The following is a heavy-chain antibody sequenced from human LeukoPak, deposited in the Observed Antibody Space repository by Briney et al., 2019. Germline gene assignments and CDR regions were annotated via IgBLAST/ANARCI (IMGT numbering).Heavy chain of an antibody. V-gene: IGHV3-73*01. CDR2: IRGKANSAAT. CDR3: TRHVWAQGVAEDPPESSYYNWFDP. CDR1: GFTFGGFA. Sequence: PGGSLRLSCAASGFTFGGFAIHWVRQASGKGLEWVGRIRGKANSAATGYAASVTGRFTISRDDSKNTAYLQMNSLKTEDTAVYYCTRHVWAQGVAEDPPESSYYNWFDPWGQGTLVTVSS. J-gene: IGHJ5*02. D-gene: IGHD1-26*01.